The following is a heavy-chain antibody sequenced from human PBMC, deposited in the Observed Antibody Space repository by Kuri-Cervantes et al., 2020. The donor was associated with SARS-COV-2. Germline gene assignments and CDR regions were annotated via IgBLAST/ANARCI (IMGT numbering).Heavy chain of an antibody. CDR2: IRSKSNNYAT. CDR1: GFTFSSYW. CDR3: TTSITGTPFDY. Sequence: GESLKISCAASGFTFSSYWMSWVRQAPGKGLEWVGRIRSKSNNYATAYIASVKGRFTISRDDLKNTAYLQMNSLKTEDTAVYYCTTSITGTPFDYWGQGTLVTVSS. J-gene: IGHJ4*02. V-gene: IGHV3-73*01. D-gene: IGHD1-20*01.